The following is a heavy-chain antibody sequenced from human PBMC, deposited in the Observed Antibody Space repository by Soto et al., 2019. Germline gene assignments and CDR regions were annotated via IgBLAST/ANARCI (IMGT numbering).Heavy chain of an antibody. J-gene: IGHJ6*03. D-gene: IGHD3-9*01. CDR2: IYHSGST. CDR1: SGSISSSHW. Sequence: SETLSLTCAVSSGSISSSHWCSWVRQPPGKGLEWIGEIYHSGSTNYNPSLKSRVTISVDKSKNQFSLKLSSVTAADTAVYYCARREGILTGRSTPGNYMDVWGKGTAVT. CDR3: ARREGILTGRSTPGNYMDV. V-gene: IGHV4-4*02.